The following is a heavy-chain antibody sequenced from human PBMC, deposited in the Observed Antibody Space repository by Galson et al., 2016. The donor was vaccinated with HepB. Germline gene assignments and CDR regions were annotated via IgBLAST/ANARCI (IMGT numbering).Heavy chain of an antibody. V-gene: IGHV3-7*03. CDR1: RFSFSNYW. CDR2: IKRDGSER. Sequence: SLRLSCAASRFSFSNYWMSWIRQAPGKGLEWVAKIKRDGSERFYLDSVKGRFTISRDNAKNSSYLQMNSLRVEDTAVYYCARDSLDCDGDCYEAWGQGTLVTVSS. CDR3: ARDSLDCDGDCYEA. J-gene: IGHJ5*02. D-gene: IGHD2-21*02.